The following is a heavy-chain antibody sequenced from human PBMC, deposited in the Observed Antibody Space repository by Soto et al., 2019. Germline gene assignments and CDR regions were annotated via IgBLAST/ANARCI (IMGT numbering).Heavy chain of an antibody. V-gene: IGHV5-51*01. CDR3: ARHGGSTIRRPHSYYYYGMDV. D-gene: IGHD2-15*01. CDR2: IYPGDSDT. J-gene: IGHJ6*04. CDR1: GYSFTSYW. Sequence: GESLKISCKGSGYSFTSYWIGWVRQMPVKGLEWMGIIYPGDSDTRYSPSLQGQVTISADKSISTAYLQWSSLKASDTAMYYCARHGGSTIRRPHSYYYYGMDVWGKGTMVTVSS.